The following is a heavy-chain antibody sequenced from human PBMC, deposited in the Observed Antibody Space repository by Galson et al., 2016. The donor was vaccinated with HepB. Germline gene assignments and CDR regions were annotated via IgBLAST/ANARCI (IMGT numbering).Heavy chain of an antibody. Sequence: SLRLSCAASGFTFSSHWMSWVRQAPGKGLEWVANIKQHGSEKYYVDSVKGRFIISRDNTKNSLFLQMNSLRAEDTAGYYCTRHRNTNSGVVIFATPPPYYYSGLDVWGQGTTVTVSS. CDR3: TRHRNTNSGVVIFATPPPYYYSGLDV. CDR2: IKQHGSEK. CDR1: GFTFSSHW. V-gene: IGHV3-7*01. J-gene: IGHJ6*02. D-gene: IGHD3-3*01.